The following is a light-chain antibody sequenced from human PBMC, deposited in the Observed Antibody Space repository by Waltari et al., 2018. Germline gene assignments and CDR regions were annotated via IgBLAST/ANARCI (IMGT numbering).Light chain of an antibody. V-gene: IGLV2-14*01. J-gene: IGLJ1*01. Sequence: QSALTQPASVSGSPGQSITIPCTGTTNDVGAYYYFPWYQQHPGKAPKPIIYEVTYRPSGVFTRFSVSKSGNTASRTLFGIQAEDEADYYCNSYTSTSTYVFGTGTKVTVL. CDR1: TNDVGAYYY. CDR2: EVT. CDR3: NSYTSTSTYV.